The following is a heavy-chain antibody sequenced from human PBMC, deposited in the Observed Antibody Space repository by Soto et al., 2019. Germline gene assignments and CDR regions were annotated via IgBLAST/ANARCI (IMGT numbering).Heavy chain of an antibody. Sequence: GGSLRLSCAASGFLFNSYAVSWVRQAPGKGLEWVSLISGSGDITYYADSVKGRFSISRDKFNNTLYLQMNSLRAEDTAIYYCVKNGAYADFFDYWGQGTLVTVSS. CDR1: GFLFNSYA. V-gene: IGHV3-23*01. D-gene: IGHD2-8*01. CDR3: VKNGAYADFFDY. CDR2: ISGSGDIT. J-gene: IGHJ4*02.